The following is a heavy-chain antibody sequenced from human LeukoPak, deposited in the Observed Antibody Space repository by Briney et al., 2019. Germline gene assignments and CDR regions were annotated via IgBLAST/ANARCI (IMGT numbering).Heavy chain of an antibody. Sequence: PSETLSLTCTVSGGSISNYYWSWIRQPPGKGLPWIVYIYYSGGTNYNPSLKSRVTISIDTSKNQFSLKLSSVTAADTAVYYCARFYDSGYFALWGRGTLVTVSS. D-gene: IGHD3-22*01. CDR2: IYYSGGT. V-gene: IGHV4-59*08. CDR3: ARFYDSGYFAL. J-gene: IGHJ2*01. CDR1: GGSISNYY.